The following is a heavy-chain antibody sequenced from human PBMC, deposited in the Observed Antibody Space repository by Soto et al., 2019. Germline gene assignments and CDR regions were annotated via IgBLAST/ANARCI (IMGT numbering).Heavy chain of an antibody. D-gene: IGHD2-21*02. CDR3: ARVGVGTWVVTATPHYHGLDV. CDR2: ISSSSSYT. CDR1: GFTFSDYY. J-gene: IGHJ6*02. Sequence: QVQLVESGGGLVKPGGSLRLSCAASGFTFSDYYMSWIRQAPGKGLEWVSYISSSSSYTNYAESLKGRFTISGDNAKNSLYLQMNSLRAEDTAMYYCARVGVGTWVVTATPHYHGLDVWGQGTTVTVSS. V-gene: IGHV3-11*05.